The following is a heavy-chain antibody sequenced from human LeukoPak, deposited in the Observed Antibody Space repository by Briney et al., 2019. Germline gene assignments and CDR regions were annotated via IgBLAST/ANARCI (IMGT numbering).Heavy chain of an antibody. CDR2: ISGSGGST. D-gene: IGHD3-16*01. V-gene: IGHV3-23*01. CDR3: AKGEGSYDSLTYYFDY. Sequence: GGSLRLSCAASGFTFSDYYMSWIRQAPGKGLEWVSAISGSGGSTYYADSVKGRFTISRDNSKNTLYLQINSLRAEDTAVYYCAKGEGSYDSLTYYFDYWGQGTLVTVSS. J-gene: IGHJ4*02. CDR1: GFTFSDYY.